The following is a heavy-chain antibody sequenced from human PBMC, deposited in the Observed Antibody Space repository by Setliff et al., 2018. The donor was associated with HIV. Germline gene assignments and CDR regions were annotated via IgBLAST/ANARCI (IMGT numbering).Heavy chain of an antibody. J-gene: IGHJ4*02. CDR3: ARDFRIQLWLRSPFDY. V-gene: IGHV3-74*01. Sequence: GGSLRLSCAASGFTFDDYGMSWVRQAPGKGLVRVSRINSDGRSTSYADSVKGRFTISRDNAKNTLYLQMNSLRAEDTAVYYCARDFRIQLWLRSPFDYWGQGTLVTVSS. CDR1: GFTFDDYG. D-gene: IGHD5-18*01. CDR2: INSDGRST.